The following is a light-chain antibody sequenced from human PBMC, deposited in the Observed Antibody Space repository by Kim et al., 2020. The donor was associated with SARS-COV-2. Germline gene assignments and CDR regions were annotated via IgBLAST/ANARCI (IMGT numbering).Light chain of an antibody. Sequence: SGKLTCTLSSGDSSYAIAWHQQQPEKGPRYLMKLNSDGSHSKGDGIPDRFSGSSSGAERYLTISSLQSEDEADYYCQTWGTGIHWVFGGGTQLTVL. CDR3: QTWGTGIHWV. J-gene: IGLJ3*02. CDR2: LNSDGSH. CDR1: SGDSSYA. V-gene: IGLV4-69*01.